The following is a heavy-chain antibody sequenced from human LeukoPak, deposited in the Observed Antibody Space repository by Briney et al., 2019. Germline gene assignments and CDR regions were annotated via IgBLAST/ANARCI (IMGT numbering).Heavy chain of an antibody. J-gene: IGHJ4*02. CDR2: ISSSGSTI. V-gene: IGHV3-48*03. D-gene: IGHD6-19*01. CDR3: AKEGGSGWYGPFDY. Sequence: PGGSLRLSCAASGFTFSSYEMNWVRQAPGKGLEWVSYISSSGSTIYYADSVKGRFTISRDNAKNSLYLQMNSLRAEDTAVYYCAKEGGSGWYGPFDYWGQGTLVTVSS. CDR1: GFTFSSYE.